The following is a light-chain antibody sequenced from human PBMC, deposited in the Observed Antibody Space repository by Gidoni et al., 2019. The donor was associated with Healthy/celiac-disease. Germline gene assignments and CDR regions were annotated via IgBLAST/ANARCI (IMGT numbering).Light chain of an antibody. CDR3: QQSDSMPRT. CDR2: AAS. V-gene: IGKV1-39*01. J-gene: IGKJ1*01. CDR1: QTISTY. Sequence: DIQMTQSPSSLSASVGDRFTITCRASQTISTYLNWYQQRPGEAPKLLVYAASSLQRGVPSRFSATESGTDFTLTINGLQPEDFATYYCQQSDSMPRTFGQGTKVEV.